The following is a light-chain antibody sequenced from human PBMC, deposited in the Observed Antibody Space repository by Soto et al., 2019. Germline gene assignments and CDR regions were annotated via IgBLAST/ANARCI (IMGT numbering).Light chain of an antibody. CDR1: QSISSW. CDR3: QQSNIYPYT. CDR2: DAS. J-gene: IGKJ2*01. Sequence: DIQMTQSPSTLSASVGDRVTITCRASQSISSWLAWYQQKPGKAPKLLIYDASNLESGVPSRFSGGGSGTEFTLTISSLQPDDFAPYYCQQSNIYPYTFGQGTKLEIK. V-gene: IGKV1-5*01.